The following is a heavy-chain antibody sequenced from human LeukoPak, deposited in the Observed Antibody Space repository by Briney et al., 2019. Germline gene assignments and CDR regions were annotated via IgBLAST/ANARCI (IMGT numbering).Heavy chain of an antibody. D-gene: IGHD3-3*01. J-gene: IGHJ3*02. V-gene: IGHV3-49*03. CDR1: GFTFGDYA. Sequence: GGSLRLSCTASGFTFGDYAMSWFRQAPGKGLEWVGFIRSKAYGGTTEYAASVKGRFTISRDDSKSIAYLQMNSLKTEDTAVYYCARGPTDDFWSGYPGPGAFDIWGQGTMVTVSS. CDR3: ARGPTDDFWSGYPGPGAFDI. CDR2: IRSKAYGGTT.